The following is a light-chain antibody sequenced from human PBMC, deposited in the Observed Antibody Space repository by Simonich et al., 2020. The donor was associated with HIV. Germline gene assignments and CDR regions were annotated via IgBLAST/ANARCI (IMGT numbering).Light chain of an antibody. CDR2: AAS. CDR1: QSISSY. Sequence: IQMTQSPSSLSASVGDRVKIACLTSQSISSYLNWYQQKPGKAPKLLIYAASSLQSGVPSRFRGSGSGTDFILTISSLQPEDFATYYCQQSYSTPLTFGGGTKVDIK. V-gene: IGKV1-39*01. J-gene: IGKJ4*01. CDR3: QQSYSTPLT.